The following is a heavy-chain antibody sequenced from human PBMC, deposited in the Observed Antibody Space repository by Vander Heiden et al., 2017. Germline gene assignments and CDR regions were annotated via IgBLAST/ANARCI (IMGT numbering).Heavy chain of an antibody. J-gene: IGHJ3*02. Sequence: EVQLVESGGGLVQPGRSLRLSCAASGFTFDDYAMHWVRQAPGKGLEWVSGISWNSGSIGDADAVKGRFTISRDNAKNSLYLQMNSLRAEDTALYYCAKDRALERGAFDIWGQGTMVTVSS. CDR1: GFTFDDYA. V-gene: IGHV3-9*01. CDR3: AKDRALERGAFDI. CDR2: ISWNSGSI. D-gene: IGHD1-1*01.